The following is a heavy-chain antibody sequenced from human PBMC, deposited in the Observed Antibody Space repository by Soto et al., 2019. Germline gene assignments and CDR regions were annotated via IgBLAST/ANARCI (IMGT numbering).Heavy chain of an antibody. D-gene: IGHD2-8*01. J-gene: IGHJ6*02. CDR2: INPKSGGT. Sequence: ASVKVSCKASGYSFTDYHIHWVRQAPGQGLEWLRRINPKSGGTSTAQKFQGWVTMTTDTSISTASMELTRLTSDDTAIYYCARGDSTDCSNGVCSFFYNHDMDVWGQGTTVTVSS. V-gene: IGHV1-2*04. CDR3: ARGDSTDCSNGVCSFFYNHDMDV. CDR1: GYSFTDYH.